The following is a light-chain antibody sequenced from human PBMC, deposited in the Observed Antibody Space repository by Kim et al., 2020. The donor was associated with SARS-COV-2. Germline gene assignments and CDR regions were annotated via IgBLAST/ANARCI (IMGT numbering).Light chain of an antibody. CDR2: RGT. Sequence: SVSPGERATLSCRAGQSVIDNLAWYQQKPGQTPRLLIFRGTTRAAGIPARFTASGSGTEFTLTITSLQSEDFAVYFCQQYINWPYTFGQGTKLEI. CDR3: QQYINWPYT. V-gene: IGKV3-15*01. CDR1: QSVIDN. J-gene: IGKJ2*01.